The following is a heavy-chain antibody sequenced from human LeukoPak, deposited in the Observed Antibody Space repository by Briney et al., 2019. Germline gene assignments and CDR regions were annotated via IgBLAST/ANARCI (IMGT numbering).Heavy chain of an antibody. CDR2: IIPIFGTA. CDR1: GGTFSSYA. Sequence: SVKVSCKASGGTFSSYAISWVRQAPGQGLEWMGGIIPIFGTANYAQKFQGRVTITADESTSTAYFELSSRRTDDTAVYYCARGKDCSSTSCYSGVNNWFDPWGQGTLVTVSS. CDR3: ARGKDCSSTSCYSGVNNWFDP. J-gene: IGHJ5*02. D-gene: IGHD2-2*01. V-gene: IGHV1-69*13.